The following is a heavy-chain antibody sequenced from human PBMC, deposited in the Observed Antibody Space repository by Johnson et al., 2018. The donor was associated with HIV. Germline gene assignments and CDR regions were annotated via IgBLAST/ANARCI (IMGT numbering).Heavy chain of an antibody. D-gene: IGHD7-27*01. CDR3: ARALSHWGHDAFDI. Sequence: VQLVESGGGLVQPGRSLRLSCAASGFTFSSYWMSWVRQAPGKGLEWVANIKQDGSEKYYVDSVKGRFTISRDNAKNSLYLQMNSLRAEDTAVYYCARALSHWGHDAFDIWGQGTMVTVSA. V-gene: IGHV3-7*01. J-gene: IGHJ3*02. CDR1: GFTFSSYW. CDR2: IKQDGSEK.